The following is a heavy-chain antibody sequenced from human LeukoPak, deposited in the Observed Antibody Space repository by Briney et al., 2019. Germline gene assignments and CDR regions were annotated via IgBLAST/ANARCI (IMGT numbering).Heavy chain of an antibody. Sequence: ASVKVSCKASGYTFTSYGIGWVRQAPGQGLEWMGWISAYNGNTNYAQKLQGRVTMTTDTSTSTAYMELRSLRSDDTAVYYCARDPPPINLGYGRIFDYWSQGTLVTVSS. CDR1: GYTFTSYG. CDR2: ISAYNGNT. D-gene: IGHD4-17*01. CDR3: ARDPPPINLGYGRIFDY. J-gene: IGHJ4*02. V-gene: IGHV1-18*01.